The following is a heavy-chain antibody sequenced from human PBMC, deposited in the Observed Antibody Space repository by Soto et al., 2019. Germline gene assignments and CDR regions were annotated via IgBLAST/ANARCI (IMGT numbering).Heavy chain of an antibody. J-gene: IGHJ4*02. CDR3: ARVNIGVLRYFGWYFDY. CDR2: IISSSSTI. CDR1: GFTFSSYS. Sequence: GGSLRLSCAASGFTFSSYSMNWVRQAPGKGLEWVSYIISSSSTIYYADSVKGRFTISRDNAKNSLYLQMNSLRDEDTAVYYCARVNIGVLRYFGWYFDYWGQGTLVTVSS. D-gene: IGHD3-9*01. V-gene: IGHV3-48*02.